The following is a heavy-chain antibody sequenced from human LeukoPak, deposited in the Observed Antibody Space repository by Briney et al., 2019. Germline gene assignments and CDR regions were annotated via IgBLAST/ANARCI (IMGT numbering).Heavy chain of an antibody. J-gene: IGHJ6*03. CDR3: ARDAYSSSWGSYYYYYYMDV. CDR2: IYTSGST. Sequence: SETLSLTCTVSGGSISSYYWSWIRQPAGKGLEWIGRIYTSGSTNYNPSLKSRVTMSVDTSKNQFSLKLSSVTAADTAVYYCARDAYSSSWGSYYYYYYMDVWGEGTTVTVSS. V-gene: IGHV4-4*07. D-gene: IGHD6-13*01. CDR1: GGSISSYY.